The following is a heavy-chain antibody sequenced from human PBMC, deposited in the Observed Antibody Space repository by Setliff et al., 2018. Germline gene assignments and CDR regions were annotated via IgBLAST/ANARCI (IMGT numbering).Heavy chain of an antibody. Sequence: PGESLTISCKTSGYIFNNYWIVWVRQLPVKGLECMGIIYPGDSDIRYSPSFEGQVTISADKSISTAYLHWSSLKASDTAMYYCARPREGYKSFQYWGQGTQVTVSS. CDR2: IYPGDSDI. D-gene: IGHD5-12*01. V-gene: IGHV5-51*01. CDR1: GYIFNNYW. CDR3: ARPREGYKSFQY. J-gene: IGHJ4*02.